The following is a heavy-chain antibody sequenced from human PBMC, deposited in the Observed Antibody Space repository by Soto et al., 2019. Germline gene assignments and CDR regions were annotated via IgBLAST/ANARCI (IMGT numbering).Heavy chain of an antibody. CDR1: GFTFSSYA. CDR2: ISYDGSNK. D-gene: IGHD3-3*01. Sequence: QVQRVESGGGVVQPGRSLRLSCAASGFTFSSYAMHWVRQAPGKGLEWVAVISYDGSNKYYADSVKGRFTISRDNSKNTLYLQMNSLRAEDTAVYYCARNPLPYYDFWSGDYTGYNWFDPWGQGTLVTVSS. CDR3: ARNPLPYYDFWSGDYTGYNWFDP. J-gene: IGHJ5*02. V-gene: IGHV3-30-3*01.